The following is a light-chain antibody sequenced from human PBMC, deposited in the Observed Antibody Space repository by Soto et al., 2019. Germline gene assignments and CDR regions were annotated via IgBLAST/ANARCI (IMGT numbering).Light chain of an antibody. CDR3: QQYYTTPTIT. CDR1: QSVLYTLNKRNY. CDR2: WAY. Sequence: DIVMTQSPDSLAMSLGERATINCKSSQSVLYTLNKRNYLSWYQQKPGQPPKLPIYWAYTRASGVPDRFSGSGSGTEFTLTISSLQAEDAAVYYCQQYYTTPTITFGQGTRLEIK. J-gene: IGKJ5*01. V-gene: IGKV4-1*01.